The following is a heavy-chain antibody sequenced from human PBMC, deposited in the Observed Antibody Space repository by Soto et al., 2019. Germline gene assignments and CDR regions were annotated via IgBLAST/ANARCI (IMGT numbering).Heavy chain of an antibody. CDR2: ISSSGSTI. Sequence: QVQLVESGGGLVKPGGSLRLSCAASGFTFSDYYMSWIRQAPGKGLEGVSYISSSGSTIYYADSVKGRFTISRDNAKNSLYLQMNSLRAEDTAVYYCARDPTYYDYIWGSYRFGDAFDIWGQGTMVTVSS. V-gene: IGHV3-11*01. CDR1: GFTFSDYY. D-gene: IGHD3-16*02. CDR3: ARDPTYYDYIWGSYRFGDAFDI. J-gene: IGHJ3*02.